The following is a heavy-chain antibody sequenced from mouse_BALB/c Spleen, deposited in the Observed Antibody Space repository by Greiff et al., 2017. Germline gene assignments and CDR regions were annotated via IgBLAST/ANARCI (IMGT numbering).Heavy chain of an antibody. Sequence: EVKLVESGGGLVKPGGSLKLSCAASGFTFSSYAMSWVRQTPEKRLEWVATISSGGSYTYYPDSVKGRFTISRDNAKNTLYLQMSSLRSEDTAMYYCARQGRGNYVFAYWGQGTLVTVSA. CDR1: GFTFSSYA. CDR3: ARQGRGNYVFAY. J-gene: IGHJ3*01. CDR2: ISSGGSYT. D-gene: IGHD2-1*01. V-gene: IGHV5-9-3*01.